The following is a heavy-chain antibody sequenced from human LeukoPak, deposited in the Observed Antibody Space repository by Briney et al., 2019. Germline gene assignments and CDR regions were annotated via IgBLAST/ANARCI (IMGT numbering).Heavy chain of an antibody. J-gene: IGHJ3*02. CDR2: INSGGSST. D-gene: IGHD3-10*01. CDR3: STGSGHAFDI. Sequence: GGSLRLSCAASGFTFSSYWMHWVRQVPGKGLVWVSRINSGGSSTSYADSVKGRFTISRDNAKNTLYVQMNSLRAEDTAVYYCSTGSGHAFDIWGRGTMVTVSS. V-gene: IGHV3-74*01. CDR1: GFTFSSYW.